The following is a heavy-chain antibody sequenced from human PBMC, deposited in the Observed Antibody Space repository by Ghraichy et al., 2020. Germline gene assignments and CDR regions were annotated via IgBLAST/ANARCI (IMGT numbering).Heavy chain of an antibody. V-gene: IGHV4-34*01. D-gene: IGHD2-2*01. CDR2: INHSGST. J-gene: IGHJ5*02. CDR3: ARVPHGPAALQNWFDP. CDR1: GGSFSGYY. Sequence: SETLSLTCAVYGGSFSGYYWSWVRQPPGKGLEWIGEINHSGSTNYNPSLKSRVTISVDTSKNQFSLKLTSVTAADTAVYYCARVPHGPAALQNWFDPWGQGTLVTVSS.